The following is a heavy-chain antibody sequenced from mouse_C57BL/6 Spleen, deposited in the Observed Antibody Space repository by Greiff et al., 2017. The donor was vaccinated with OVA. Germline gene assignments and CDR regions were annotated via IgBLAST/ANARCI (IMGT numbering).Heavy chain of an antibody. CDR2: INPSNGGT. D-gene: IGHD1-1*01. CDR1: GYTFTSYW. Sequence: VKLQQSGPELVKPGASVKLSCKASGYTFTSYWMHWVKQRPGQGLEWIGNINPSNGGTNYNEKFKSKATLTVDKSSSTAYMQLSSLTSEDSAVYYCARSNYYGSSYADYWGQGTTLTVSS. J-gene: IGHJ2*01. CDR3: ARSNYYGSSYADY. V-gene: IGHV1-53*01.